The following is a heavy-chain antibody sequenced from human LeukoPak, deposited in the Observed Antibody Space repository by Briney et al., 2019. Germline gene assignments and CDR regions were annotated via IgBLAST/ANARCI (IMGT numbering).Heavy chain of an antibody. J-gene: IGHJ4*02. D-gene: IGHD3-10*01. CDR1: GFTFSSYG. CDR3: ARDIFSYYYGSGSVSLDY. CDR2: IRYDGSNK. Sequence: SGGSLRLSCAASGFTFSSYGMHWVRQAPGKGLEWVAFIRYDGSNKYYADSVKGRFTISRDNSKNALYLQMNSLRAEDTAVYYCARDIFSYYYGSGSVSLDYWGQGTLVIVSS. V-gene: IGHV3-30*02.